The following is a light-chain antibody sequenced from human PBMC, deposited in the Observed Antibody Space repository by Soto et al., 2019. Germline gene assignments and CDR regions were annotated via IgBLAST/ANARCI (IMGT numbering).Light chain of an antibody. CDR2: EVT. CDR1: SSDVGGYNY. V-gene: IGLV2-14*01. CDR3: SSYTSSSSLV. J-gene: IGLJ1*01. Sequence: QSALTQPASVSASPGQSITISCTGTSSDVGGYNYVSWYQQYPGKVPKLIIFEVTHQPSGVSSRFSGSKSGDTASLTISGLQPEDEADYYCSSYTSSSSLVFGTGTKVTVL.